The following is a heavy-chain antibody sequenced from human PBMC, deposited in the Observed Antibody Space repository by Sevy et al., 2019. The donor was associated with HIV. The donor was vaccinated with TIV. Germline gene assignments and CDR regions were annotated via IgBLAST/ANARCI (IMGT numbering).Heavy chain of an antibody. J-gene: IGHJ5*02. CDR1: GYTFTSYG. Sequence: ASVKVSCKASGYTFTSYGISWVRQAPGQGLEWMGWISAYNGNTNYAQRLQGRVTMTTETSTSTAYMELRSLRSDDTAVYYCARSKPRSENNWFDPWGQGTLVTVSS. CDR3: ARSKPRSENNWFDP. V-gene: IGHV1-18*01. CDR2: ISAYNGNT.